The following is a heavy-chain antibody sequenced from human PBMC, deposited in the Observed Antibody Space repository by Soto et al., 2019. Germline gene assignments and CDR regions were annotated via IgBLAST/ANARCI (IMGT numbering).Heavy chain of an antibody. CDR1: GVSISSGSYY. CDR2: MSYSGIT. CDR3: ATMGTPATGLYYFDN. Sequence: QVQLQESGPGLVKPSQTLSLTCTVSGVSISSGSYYWSWIRQPPGKGLGWIGFMSYSGITSYNASLQSRITMSVDTSTSQFSLSLSFVTAADTAVYYCATMGTPATGLYYFDNWGQGTLVTVSS. D-gene: IGHD1-7*01. J-gene: IGHJ4*02. V-gene: IGHV4-30-4*01.